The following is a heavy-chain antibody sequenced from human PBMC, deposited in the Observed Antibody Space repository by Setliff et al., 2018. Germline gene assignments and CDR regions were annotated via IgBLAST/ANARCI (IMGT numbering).Heavy chain of an antibody. CDR2: ITSDGGSS. CDR3: ARVSEYSNYRDF. D-gene: IGHD6-6*01. CDR1: GFVFNSYA. Sequence: PGGSLRLSCTASGFVFNSYAMHWVRQVPGTGLEFVASITSDGGSSYYANPVKGRFVISRDNSKNTLSLHMDSLRADDMALYYCARVSEYSNYRDFWGQGSLVTVSS. V-gene: IGHV3-64*01. J-gene: IGHJ4*02.